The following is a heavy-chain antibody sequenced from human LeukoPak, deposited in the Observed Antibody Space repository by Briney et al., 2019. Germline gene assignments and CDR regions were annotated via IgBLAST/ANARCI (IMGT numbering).Heavy chain of an antibody. V-gene: IGHV4-39*07. D-gene: IGHD3-22*01. J-gene: IGHJ3*02. CDR3: ARLSDYYDSSGSPPGAFDI. CDR2: IFYSGNT. Sequence: PSETLSLTCTVSGGSISSYYWGWIRQPPGKGLEWIGNIFYSGNTYYNPSLKSRVTISVDTSKNQFSLSLSSVTAADTAVYYCARLSDYYDSSGSPPGAFDIWGQGTMVTVSS. CDR1: GGSISSYY.